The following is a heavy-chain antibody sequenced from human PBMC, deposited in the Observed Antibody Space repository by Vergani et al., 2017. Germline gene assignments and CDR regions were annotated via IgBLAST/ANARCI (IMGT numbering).Heavy chain of an antibody. V-gene: IGHV3-30*02. CDR1: GFSFNTYG. J-gene: IGHJ6*03. D-gene: IGHD2-15*01. Sequence: QVQLVETGGGAVQPGGSLRLYCATSGFSFNTYGAHWVRQAPGKGLEWVAFIGYDGRIKYNVDSVKGRFTISRDTSKKTLSLQMRSLRADDTAVYYCARDYRGGYYYYMDVWGKGTTVTVSS. CDR3: ARDYRGGYYYYMDV. CDR2: IGYDGRIK.